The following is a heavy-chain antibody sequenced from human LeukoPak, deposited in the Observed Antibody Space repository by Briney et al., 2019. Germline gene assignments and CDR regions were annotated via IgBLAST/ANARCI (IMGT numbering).Heavy chain of an antibody. D-gene: IGHD6-19*01. CDR1: GGSISSYY. V-gene: IGHV4-59*12. J-gene: IGHJ6*03. CDR2: IYYSGST. CDR3: ARLRYSSGWYVGYYYMDV. Sequence: SETLSLTCTVSGGSISSYYWSWIRQPPGKGLEWIGYIYYSGSTNYNPSLKSRVTISVDTSKNQFSLKLSSVTAADTAVYYCARLRYSSGWYVGYYYMDVWGKGTTVTISS.